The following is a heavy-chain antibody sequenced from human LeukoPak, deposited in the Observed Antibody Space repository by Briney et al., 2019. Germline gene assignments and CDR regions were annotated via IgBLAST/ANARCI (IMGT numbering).Heavy chain of an antibody. D-gene: IGHD5-18*01. V-gene: IGHV4-34*01. CDR2: INHSGST. J-gene: IGHJ5*02. CDR3: AREHLVWLPPLLFGWFDP. CDR1: GGSFSGYY. Sequence: SETLSLTCAVYGGSFSGYYWSWIRQPPGKGLEWIGEINHSGSTNYNPSLKSRVTISVDTSKNQFSLKLSSVTAADTAVYYCAREHLVWLPPLLFGWFDPWGQGTLVTVSS.